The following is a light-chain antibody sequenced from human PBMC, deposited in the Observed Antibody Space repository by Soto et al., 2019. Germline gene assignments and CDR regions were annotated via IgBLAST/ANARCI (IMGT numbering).Light chain of an antibody. CDR2: RNN. V-gene: IGLV1-47*01. CDR3: AAWDDSLSGPEV. CDR1: SSNIGSNY. J-gene: IGLJ1*01. Sequence: QSVLTQPPSASGTPGQRVTISCSGSSSNIGSNYVYWYQQLPGTAPKLLIYRNNQRPSGVPDRFSGSKSGTSASLAISGLRSEDEADYYCAAWDDSLSGPEVFGTGTTLTVL.